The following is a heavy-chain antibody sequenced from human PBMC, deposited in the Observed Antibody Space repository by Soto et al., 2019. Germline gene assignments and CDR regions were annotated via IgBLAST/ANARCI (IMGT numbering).Heavy chain of an antibody. V-gene: IGHV3-11*01. Sequence: PGGSLRLSCAASGFSFSDYYMSWIRQTPGGGLEWISYTTSSGSTKYYADSVKGRFTVSRDNAKNSMYLQMNSLRAEDTAVYYRARSYGLIWGPGTLVTVSS. CDR1: GFSFSDYY. CDR2: TTSSGSTK. J-gene: IGHJ4*02. CDR3: ARSYGLI. D-gene: IGHD3-16*01.